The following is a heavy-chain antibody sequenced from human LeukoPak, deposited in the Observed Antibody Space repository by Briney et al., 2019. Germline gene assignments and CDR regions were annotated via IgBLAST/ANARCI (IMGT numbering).Heavy chain of an antibody. V-gene: IGHV4-59*01. J-gene: IGHJ4*02. CDR2: VSYTGST. CDR1: GGSIISYY. CDR3: ARDASGYDLSYFDY. Sequence: SETLSLTCTVSGGSIISYYWSWIRQPPGKGLEWIGYVSYTGSTNYNPSPKSRVTISVDTSKNQFSLKLSSVTAADTALYYCARDASGYDLSYFDYWGQGTLVTVSS. D-gene: IGHD5-12*01.